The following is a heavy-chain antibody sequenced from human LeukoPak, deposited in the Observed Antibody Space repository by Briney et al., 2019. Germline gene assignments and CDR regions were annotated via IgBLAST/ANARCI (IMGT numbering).Heavy chain of an antibody. Sequence: GGSLRLSCAASGFTFSDYYMSWIRQAPGKGLEWVSYISSSGSTIYYADSVKGRFTISRDNAKNSLYLQMNSLRAEDTAVYYCAREFRYYYDSSGYTPHYWGQGTLVTVSS. CDR1: GFTFSDYY. J-gene: IGHJ4*02. V-gene: IGHV3-11*04. D-gene: IGHD3-22*01. CDR2: ISSSGSTI. CDR3: AREFRYYYDSSGYTPHY.